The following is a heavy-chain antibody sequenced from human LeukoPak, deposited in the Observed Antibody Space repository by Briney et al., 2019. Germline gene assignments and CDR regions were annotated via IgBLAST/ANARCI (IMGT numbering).Heavy chain of an antibody. J-gene: IGHJ4*02. CDR1: GGSISSYY. V-gene: IGHV4-59*08. Sequence: SETLSLTCTVPGGSISSYYWSWIRQPPGKGLEWIGYIYYSGSTNYNPSLKSRVTISVDTSKNQFSLKLSSVTAADTAVYYCARLSIASSSHPFDYWGQGTLVTVSS. CDR3: ARLSIASSSHPFDY. CDR2: IYYSGST. D-gene: IGHD6-6*01.